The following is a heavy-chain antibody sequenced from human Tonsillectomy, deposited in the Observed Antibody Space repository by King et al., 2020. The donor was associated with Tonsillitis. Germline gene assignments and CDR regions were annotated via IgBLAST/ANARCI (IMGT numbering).Heavy chain of an antibody. D-gene: IGHD3-10*01. CDR3: ARPSTMVRGVHYVMDV. V-gene: IGHV4-39*01. J-gene: IGHJ6*02. CDR2: IYYSGST. CDR1: GGSISSSSYY. Sequence: QLQESGPGLVKPSETLSLTCTVSGGSISSSSYYWGWIRQPPGKGLEWIGSIYYSGSTFYNPSLKSRVTISVDTSKNQFSLNLTSLTAADTAVYYCARPSTMVRGVHYVMDVWGQGNTVTVSS.